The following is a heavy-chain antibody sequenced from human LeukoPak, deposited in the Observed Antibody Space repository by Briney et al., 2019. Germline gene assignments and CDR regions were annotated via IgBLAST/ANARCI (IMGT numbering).Heavy chain of an antibody. D-gene: IGHD3-3*01. Sequence: ASVTVSFKASGYTFTDYFMHWVRQAPGQGREWMGWIKPSSGVTNFAQKFLGRVTLTRDTSITTAYMQLNRLTSDDTAVYYCAREIIRGRGYYYYYMDVWGKGTTVTVSS. CDR3: AREIIRGRGYYYYYMDV. J-gene: IGHJ6*03. CDR2: IKPSSGVT. CDR1: GYTFTDYF. V-gene: IGHV1-2*02.